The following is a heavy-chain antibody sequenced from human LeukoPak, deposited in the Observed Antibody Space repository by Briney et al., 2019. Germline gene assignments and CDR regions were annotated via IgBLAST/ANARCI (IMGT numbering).Heavy chain of an antibody. CDR1: GFTFSSYS. V-gene: IGHV3-30-3*01. CDR2: ISYDGNNK. CDR3: AKGAWGRGSSYLDY. Sequence: GRSLRLSCAASGFTFSSYSMHWVRQAPGKGLEWVALISYDGNNKYYADSVKGRFTISRDNSKNTLYLQMNSLRAEDTAVYYCAKGAWGRGSSYLDYWGQGTLVTVSS. D-gene: IGHD6-6*01. J-gene: IGHJ4*02.